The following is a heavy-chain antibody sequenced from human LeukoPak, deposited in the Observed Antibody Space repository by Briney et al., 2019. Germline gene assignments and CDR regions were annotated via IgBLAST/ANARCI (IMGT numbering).Heavy chain of an antibody. V-gene: IGHV3-30*04. J-gene: IGHJ4*02. D-gene: IGHD4-23*01. Sequence: PGRSLRLSCAASGFTFSSYAMHWVRQAPGKGLESVAVISYDGSNKYYADPVKGRFTISRDNSKNTLYLQMNSLRAEDTAVYYCARLYGGNNYFDYWGQGTLVTVSS. CDR2: ISYDGSNK. CDR3: ARLYGGNNYFDY. CDR1: GFTFSSYA.